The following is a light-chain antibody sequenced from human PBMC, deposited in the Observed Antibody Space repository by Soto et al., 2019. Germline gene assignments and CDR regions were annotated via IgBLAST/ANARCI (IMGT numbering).Light chain of an antibody. Sequence: DVVMTQSPLSLPVTLGQPASISCRSSQSLAYSDGNTYLNWFQQRPGQSPRRLIYKVSTRDSVVPDRFSGSGSGTDFTLKISRVEAEDVGVYYCMQGTHWPPYTFGQGTKLEIK. CDR2: KVS. J-gene: IGKJ2*01. V-gene: IGKV2-30*01. CDR3: MQGTHWPPYT. CDR1: QSLAYSDGNTY.